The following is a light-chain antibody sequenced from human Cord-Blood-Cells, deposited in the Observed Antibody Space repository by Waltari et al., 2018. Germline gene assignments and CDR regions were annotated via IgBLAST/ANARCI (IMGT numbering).Light chain of an antibody. CDR3: RQYDNLPWT. J-gene: IGKJ1*01. CDR2: YAS. Sequence: DIQITQSPSSLSASVGDRVTITCQASQDISNYLTWSQQKQGKAPQLLIYYASTLETGVPPRFSGSGSGTDFTFIISSMQHEDNATYYCRQYDNLPWTFGQGTKVEIK. CDR1: QDISNY. V-gene: IGKV1-33*01.